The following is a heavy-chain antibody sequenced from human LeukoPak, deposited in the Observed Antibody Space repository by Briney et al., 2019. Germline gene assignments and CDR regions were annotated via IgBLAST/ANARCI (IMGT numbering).Heavy chain of an antibody. CDR3: ARGYSYGSDY. D-gene: IGHD5-18*01. CDR1: GFTFSSYA. CDR2: INNYGGST. V-gene: IGHV3-23*01. Sequence: GGSLRLSCAASGFTFSSYAMSWVRQAPGKGLEWVSVINNYGGSTFYADSVKGRFTISRDNSKNTLYLQMNSLRAEDTAVYYCARGYSYGSDYWGQGTLVTVSS. J-gene: IGHJ4*02.